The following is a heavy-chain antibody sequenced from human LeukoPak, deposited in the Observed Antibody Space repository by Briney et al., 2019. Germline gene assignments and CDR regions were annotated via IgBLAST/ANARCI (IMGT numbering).Heavy chain of an antibody. CDR2: IKQDGGEK. CDR3: ARDWNYYDSSGYYGWFDP. CDR1: GFTFISYW. V-gene: IGHV3-7*01. D-gene: IGHD3-22*01. J-gene: IGHJ5*02. Sequence: GGSLRLSCAASGFTFISYWMSWVRQAPGKGLEWVANIKQDGGEKYYVDSVKGRFTISRDNAKNSLYLQMNSLRAEDTAVYYCARDWNYYDSSGYYGWFDPWGQGTLVTVSS.